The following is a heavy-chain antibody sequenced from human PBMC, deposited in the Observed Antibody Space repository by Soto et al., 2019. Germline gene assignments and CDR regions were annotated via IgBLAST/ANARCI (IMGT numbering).Heavy chain of an antibody. CDR1: GFTFSSYA. D-gene: IGHD3-9*01. CDR3: AKVKGFLTGYYRAYYFDY. Sequence: EVQLLESGGGLVQPGGSLRLSCAASGFTFSSYAMSWVRQAPGQGLEWVSAISGSGGSTYYADSVKGRFTISRDNSKNTLYLQMNSLRAEDTAVYYCAKVKGFLTGYYRAYYFDYWGQGTLVTVSS. V-gene: IGHV3-23*01. CDR2: ISGSGGST. J-gene: IGHJ4*02.